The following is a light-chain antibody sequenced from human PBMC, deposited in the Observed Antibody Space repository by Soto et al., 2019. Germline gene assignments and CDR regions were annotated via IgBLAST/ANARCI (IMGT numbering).Light chain of an antibody. CDR2: EVN. CDR3: SSYTTSNTYV. Sequence: QSVLTQPASVSGSPGQSITFSCTGTSXDIGVYNYVSWYQQHPGKAPKLMIYEVNNRPSGVSNRFSGSKSGNTASLTISGLQAEDEADYYCSSYTTSNTYVFGTGTKGTVL. V-gene: IGLV2-14*01. J-gene: IGLJ1*01. CDR1: SXDIGVYNY.